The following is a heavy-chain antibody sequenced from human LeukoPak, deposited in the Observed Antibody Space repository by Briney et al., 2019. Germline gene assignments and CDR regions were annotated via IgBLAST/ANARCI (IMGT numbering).Heavy chain of an antibody. CDR2: MNPNSGNT. CDR1: GYTFTSYD. J-gene: IGHJ4*02. CDR3: ATVPGATPY. D-gene: IGHD1-26*01. V-gene: IGHV1-8*02. Sequence: ASVKVSCKASGYTFTSYDINWVRQATGQGLEWMGWMNPNSGNTGYAQKFQGRVTMTEDTSTDTAYMELSSLRSEDTAVYYCATVPGATPYWGQGTLVTVSS.